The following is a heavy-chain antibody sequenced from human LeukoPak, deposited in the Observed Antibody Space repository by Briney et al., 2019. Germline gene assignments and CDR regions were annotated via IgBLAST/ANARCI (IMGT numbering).Heavy chain of an antibody. V-gene: IGHV3-23*01. CDR3: ARATVFDY. D-gene: IGHD4-17*01. CDR2: ISGSGGST. J-gene: IGHJ4*02. Sequence: GGSLRLSCAASGFTFSTYAMSWVRQAPGKGLEWVSTISGSGGSTYYADSVKGQFTISRDNSKNTLYLQMNSLRAEDTAVYYCARATVFDYWGQGTLVTVSS. CDR1: GFTFSTYA.